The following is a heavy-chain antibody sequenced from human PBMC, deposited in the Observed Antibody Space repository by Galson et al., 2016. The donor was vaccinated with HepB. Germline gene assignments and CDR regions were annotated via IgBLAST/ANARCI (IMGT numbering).Heavy chain of an antibody. J-gene: IGHJ4*02. Sequence: SLRLSCAASGFTFSSYSLNWVRQAPGMGLEWVSSIAPGTGYIYYADSVKGRFTISRDNANNSLYLQMNSLRAEDTALCYCVRARTDYSGRWFLDYWGQGTLVIVSS. CDR3: VRARTDYSGRWFLDY. V-gene: IGHV3-21*01. CDR2: IAPGTGYI. CDR1: GFTFSSYS. D-gene: IGHD6-13*01.